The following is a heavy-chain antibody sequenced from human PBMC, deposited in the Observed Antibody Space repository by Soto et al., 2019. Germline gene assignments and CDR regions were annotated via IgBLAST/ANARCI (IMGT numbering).Heavy chain of an antibody. CDR3: ARGIRAVANFDY. V-gene: IGHV4-34*01. D-gene: IGHD6-19*01. CDR2: INHSGST. CDR1: GGSFSGYY. J-gene: IGHJ4*02. Sequence: SETLSLTCAVYGGSFSGYYWSWIRQPPGKGLEWIGEINHSGSTNYNPSLKSRVTISVDTSKNQFSLKLSPVTAADTAVYYCARGIRAVANFDYWGQGTLVTV.